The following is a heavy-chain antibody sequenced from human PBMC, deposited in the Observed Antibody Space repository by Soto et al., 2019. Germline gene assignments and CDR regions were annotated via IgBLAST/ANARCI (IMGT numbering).Heavy chain of an antibody. D-gene: IGHD3-10*01. CDR1: GFTFSSYS. Sequence: EVQLVESGGGLVQPGGSLRLSCAASGFTFSSYSMNWVRQAPGKGLEWVSYISSSSSTIYYADSVKGRFTISRDNAKNSLYLQMNSLRAEDTAVYYCARGVVYYGSGVTATEFDPCGQGTLVTVSS. CDR2: ISSSSSTI. J-gene: IGHJ5*02. CDR3: ARGVVYYGSGVTATEFDP. V-gene: IGHV3-48*01.